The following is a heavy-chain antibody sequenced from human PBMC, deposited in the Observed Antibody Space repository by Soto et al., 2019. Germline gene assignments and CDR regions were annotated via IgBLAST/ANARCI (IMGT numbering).Heavy chain of an antibody. V-gene: IGHV3-33*01. J-gene: IGHJ6*02. CDR3: ARDTLLPVREYGMDV. CDR2: IWYDGSNK. D-gene: IGHD2-2*01. Sequence: GGSLRLSCAASGFTFSSYGMHWVRQAPGKGLEWVAVIWYDGSNKYYADSVKGRFTISRDNSKNTLYLQMNSLRAEDTAVYYCARDTLLPVREYGMDVWGQGTTVTVSS. CDR1: GFTFSSYG.